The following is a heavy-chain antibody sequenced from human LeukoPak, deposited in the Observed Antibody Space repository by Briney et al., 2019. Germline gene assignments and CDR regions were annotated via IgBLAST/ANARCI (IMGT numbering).Heavy chain of an antibody. Sequence: GGSLRLSCAASGFTFSSYWMHWVRQAPGKGLEWVSSISSSSSYIYYADSVKGRFTISRDNAKNSLYLQMNSLRAEDTAVYYCARELYGSGSYPLYGMDVWGQGTTVTVSS. CDR2: ISSSSSYI. V-gene: IGHV3-21*01. CDR3: ARELYGSGSYPLYGMDV. J-gene: IGHJ6*02. D-gene: IGHD3-10*01. CDR1: GFTFSSYW.